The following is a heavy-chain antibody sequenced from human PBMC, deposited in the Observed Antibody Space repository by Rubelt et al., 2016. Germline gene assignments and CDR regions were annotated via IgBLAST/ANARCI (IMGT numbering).Heavy chain of an antibody. CDR1: GGSISSSSYY. V-gene: IGHV4-39*07. Sequence: QLQLQESGPGLVKPSETLSLTCTVSGGSISSSSYYWGWIRQPPGKGLEWIGSIYYSGSTYYNPSLKSRVTISVDTSKNQCSLKLSSVTAADTAVYYCARAVSYYDSSGYGYYYYMDVWGKGTTVTVSS. CDR2: IYYSGST. CDR3: ARAVSYYDSSGYGYYYYMDV. D-gene: IGHD3-22*01. J-gene: IGHJ6*03.